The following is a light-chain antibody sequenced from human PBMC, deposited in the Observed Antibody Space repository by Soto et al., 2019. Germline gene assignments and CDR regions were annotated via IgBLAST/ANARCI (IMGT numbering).Light chain of an antibody. J-gene: IGKJ4*01. V-gene: IGKV3-11*01. CDR1: QNVNRY. CDR3: QQRTNWPPLT. CDR2: DAS. Sequence: EVVLTQSPATLSLSPGERATLSCRASQNVNRYLAWYQQKPSQAPILLIYDASTRATGIPGRFSGSGSGTDFTLTISSLEPEDFAVYYCQQRTNWPPLTFGGGTKVEIK.